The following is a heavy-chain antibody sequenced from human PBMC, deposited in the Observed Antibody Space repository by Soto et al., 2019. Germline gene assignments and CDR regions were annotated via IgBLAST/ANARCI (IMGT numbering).Heavy chain of an antibody. CDR3: AKDMRDIRFLEWLFPPGGYYYGMDV. Sequence: PGGSLRLSCAASGFTFSSYGMHWVRQAPGKGLEWVAVISYDGSNKYYADSVKGRFTISRDDSKNTLYLQMNSLRAEDTAVYYCAKDMRDIRFLEWLFPPGGYYYGMDVWGQGTTVTVSS. CDR2: ISYDGSNK. CDR1: GFTFSSYG. D-gene: IGHD3-3*01. V-gene: IGHV3-30*18. J-gene: IGHJ6*02.